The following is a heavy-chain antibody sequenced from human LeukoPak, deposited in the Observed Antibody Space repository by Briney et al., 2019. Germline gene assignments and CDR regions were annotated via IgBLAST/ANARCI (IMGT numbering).Heavy chain of an antibody. V-gene: IGHV3-23*01. D-gene: IGHD1-1*01. CDR2: ISGSGGNT. CDR1: GFTFSTYV. CDR3: AKGNWRYFDY. Sequence: PGGSLRLSCAASGFTFSTYVMSWVRQAPGKGLEWVSAISGSGGNTYYADSVKGRFTLSRDNSKNTLYLQMNSLGADDTAVYYCAKGNWRYFDYWGQGTLVTVSS. J-gene: IGHJ4*02.